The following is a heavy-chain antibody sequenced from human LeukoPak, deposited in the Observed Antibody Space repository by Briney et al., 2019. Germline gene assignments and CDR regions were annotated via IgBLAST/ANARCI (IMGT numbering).Heavy chain of an antibody. V-gene: IGHV3-23*01. Sequence: PGGSLRLSCAASGFTFSSYAMSWVRHAPGKGLEWVSAISGSGGSTYYAHSVKGRFTISRDNSKNTLYLQMNSLRAEDTAVYYCAKGPDIVVVPAAIWGQGTLVTVSS. CDR1: GFTFSSYA. CDR3: AKGPDIVVVPAAI. D-gene: IGHD2-2*01. CDR2: ISGSGGST. J-gene: IGHJ4*02.